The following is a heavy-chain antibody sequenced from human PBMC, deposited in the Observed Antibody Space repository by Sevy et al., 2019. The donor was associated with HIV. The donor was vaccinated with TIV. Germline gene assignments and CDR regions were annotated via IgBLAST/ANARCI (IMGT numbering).Heavy chain of an antibody. Sequence: GESLKISCAASGFTNFRSYTMHWVRQAPGKGLEWVSVISYDGSKKYYADSVKGRFTISRDDSKKTLYLQMNSLRAEDTALYYCARDYLIMINLGESKDIWGQGTMVTVSS. CDR3: ARDYLIMINLGESKDI. D-gene: IGHD3-16*01. CDR2: ISYDGSKK. J-gene: IGHJ3*02. V-gene: IGHV3-30-3*01. CDR1: GFTNFRSYT.